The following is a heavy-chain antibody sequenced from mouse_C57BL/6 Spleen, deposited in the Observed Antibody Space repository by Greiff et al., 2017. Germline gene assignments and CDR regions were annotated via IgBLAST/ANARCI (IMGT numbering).Heavy chain of an antibody. CDR3: ARCIYYDPYYYAMDY. V-gene: IGHV1-80*01. CDR2: IYPGDGDT. J-gene: IGHJ4*01. D-gene: IGHD2-4*01. Sequence: QVQLKQSGAELVKPGASVKISCKASGYAFSSYWMNWVKQRPGKGLEWIGQIYPGDGDTNYNGKFKGKATLTADKSSSTAYMQLSSLTSEDSAVYFCARCIYYDPYYYAMDYWGQGTSVTVSS. CDR1: GYAFSSYW.